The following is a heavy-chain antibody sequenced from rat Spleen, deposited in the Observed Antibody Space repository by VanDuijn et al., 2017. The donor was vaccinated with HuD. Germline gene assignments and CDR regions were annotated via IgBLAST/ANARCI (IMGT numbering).Heavy chain of an antibody. D-gene: IGHD5-1*01. J-gene: IGHJ2*01. CDR2: ISAGGGST. V-gene: IGHV5-27*01. CDR1: GFTFSNYY. Sequence: EVQLVESGGGLVQPGRSLKLSCAASGFTFSNYYMAWVRQAPTEGLEWVAYISAGGGSTYYRDSVKGRFTISRDNAKSTLYLQLNSLRSEDTATDYCTRERNWAFDYWGQGVMVTVSS. CDR3: TRERNWAFDY.